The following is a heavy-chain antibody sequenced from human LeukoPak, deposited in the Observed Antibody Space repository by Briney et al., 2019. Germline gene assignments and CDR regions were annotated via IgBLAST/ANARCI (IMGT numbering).Heavy chain of an antibody. D-gene: IGHD6-19*01. V-gene: IGHV3-11*06. CDR3: ARATGYSSGWYDY. J-gene: IGHJ4*02. Sequence: GGSLRLSCAASGFTFSDYYMSWIRQAPGKGLEWVSSISSSSSYIYYADSVKGRFTISRDNAKNSLYLQMNSLRAEDTAVYYCARATGYSSGWYDYWGQGTLVTVSS. CDR1: GFTFSDYY. CDR2: ISSSSSYI.